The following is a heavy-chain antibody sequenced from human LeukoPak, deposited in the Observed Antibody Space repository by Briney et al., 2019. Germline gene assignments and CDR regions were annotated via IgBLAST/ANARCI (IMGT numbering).Heavy chain of an antibody. CDR1: GGSFSGYY. CDR3: AKMATIRHYYYYGMDV. J-gene: IGHJ6*02. Sequence: SETLSLTCAVYGGSFSGYYWSWIRQPPGKGLEWIGEINHCGSTNYNPSLKSRVTISVDTSKNQFSLKLSSVTAADTAVYYCAKMATIRHYYYYGMDVWGQGTTVTVSS. CDR2: INHCGST. D-gene: IGHD5-24*01. V-gene: IGHV4-34*01.